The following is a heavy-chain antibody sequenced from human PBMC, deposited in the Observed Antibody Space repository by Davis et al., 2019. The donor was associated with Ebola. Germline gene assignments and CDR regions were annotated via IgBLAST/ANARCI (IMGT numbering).Heavy chain of an antibody. CDR1: GFTFSGSG. Sequence: GESLKISCAASGFTFSGSGMHWVRQAPGKGLEWVAVLWSDGSTKYYADSVKGRLTISRDNSRNTLYLQMNSLRADDTAVYYCARESPIEAADTGTFDYWGQGTLVTVSS. V-gene: IGHV3-33*01. CDR2: LWSDGSTK. D-gene: IGHD6-13*01. CDR3: ARESPIEAADTGTFDY. J-gene: IGHJ4*02.